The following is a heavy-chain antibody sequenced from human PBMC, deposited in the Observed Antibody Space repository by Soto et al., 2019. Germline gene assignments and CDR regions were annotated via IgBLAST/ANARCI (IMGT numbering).Heavy chain of an antibody. D-gene: IGHD2-2*01. Sequence: SETLSLTCTVSGGSISSGGYYWSWIRQHPGKGLEWIGYIYYSGSTYYNPSLKSRVTISVDTSKNQFSLKLSSVTAADTAVYYCARSPYCSSTSCYGRVDWYFHLWGRGTLVTVSS. V-gene: IGHV4-31*03. CDR1: GGSISSGGYY. CDR2: IYYSGST. J-gene: IGHJ2*01. CDR3: ARSPYCSSTSCYGRVDWYFHL.